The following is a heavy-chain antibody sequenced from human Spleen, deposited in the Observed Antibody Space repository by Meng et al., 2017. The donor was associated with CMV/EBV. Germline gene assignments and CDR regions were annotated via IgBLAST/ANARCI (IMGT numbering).Heavy chain of an antibody. CDR2: IRSKANSYAT. D-gene: IGHD2-2*02. V-gene: IGHV3-73*01. Sequence: SAVHWVRQASGKGLEWVGRIRSKANSYATAYAASVKGRFTISRDDSKNTAYLQMNSLKTEDTAVYYCTRQRGNDIVVVPAAIALFDPWGQGTLVTVSS. CDR3: TRQRGNDIVVVPAAIALFDP. J-gene: IGHJ5*02. CDR1: SA.